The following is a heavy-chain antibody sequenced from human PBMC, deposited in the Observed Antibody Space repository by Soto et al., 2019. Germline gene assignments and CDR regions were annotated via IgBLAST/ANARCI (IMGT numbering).Heavy chain of an antibody. J-gene: IGHJ3*02. Sequence: SETLSLTCSVSGGSISSSRCHWGWIRQPPGKGLEWIASIKYSGTTFYNPSLKSRVTLSVDTSKNQFALKLSSVTAAEPAVYYCARNGITGGYYDAFDIWGQGTMVTVSS. V-gene: IGHV4-39*01. CDR1: GGSISSSRCH. CDR3: ARNGITGGYYDAFDI. CDR2: IKYSGTT. D-gene: IGHD1-26*01.